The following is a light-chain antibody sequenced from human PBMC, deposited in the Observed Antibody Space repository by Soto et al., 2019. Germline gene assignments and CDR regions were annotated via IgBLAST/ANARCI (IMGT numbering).Light chain of an antibody. CDR2: KAS. V-gene: IGKV1-5*03. CDR1: QTIDSW. Sequence: DIQMTQSPSTLSASVGDRVTITCRASQTIDSWLAWYQQRPGKPPNLLIYKASTLASGVPSRFSGSGSGTEFTFTISSLQPGDLATYYCQHYSAFSVTFGQGTKWISN. CDR3: QHYSAFSVT. J-gene: IGKJ1*01.